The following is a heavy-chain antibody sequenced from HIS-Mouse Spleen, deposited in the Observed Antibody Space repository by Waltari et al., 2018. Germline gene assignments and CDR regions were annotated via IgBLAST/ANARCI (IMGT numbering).Heavy chain of an antibody. CDR2: INPNSGGT. J-gene: IGHJ4*02. CDR3: ARVWGSSGWYGSTYYFDY. CDR1: GYTFTGYY. Sequence: QVQLVQSGAEVKKPGASVKVSCKASGYTFTGYYMHWVRQAPAQGLECMGWINPNSGGTNYAQKVQGRVTMTRDTSISTAYMELSRLRSDDTAVYYCARVWGSSGWYGSTYYFDYWGQGTLVTVSS. D-gene: IGHD6-19*01. V-gene: IGHV1-2*02.